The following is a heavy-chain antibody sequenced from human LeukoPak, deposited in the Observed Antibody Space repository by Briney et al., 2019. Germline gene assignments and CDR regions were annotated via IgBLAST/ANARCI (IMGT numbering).Heavy chain of an antibody. CDR2: INTNTGNP. D-gene: IGHD6-19*01. Sequence: GASVKVSCKASGYTFTNYAINWVRQAPGQGLEWMGWINTNTGNPTYAQGFTGRFVFSLDTSVSTAYLQISSLKAEDTAVYYCARNRGAVAGIRGWFDPWGQGTLVTVSS. CDR1: GYTFTNYA. CDR3: ARNRGAVAGIRGWFDP. J-gene: IGHJ5*02. V-gene: IGHV7-4-1*02.